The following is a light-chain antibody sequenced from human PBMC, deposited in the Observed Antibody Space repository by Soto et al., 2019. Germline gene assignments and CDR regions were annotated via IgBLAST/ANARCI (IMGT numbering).Light chain of an antibody. CDR1: SSDVGGYNY. V-gene: IGLV2-8*01. J-gene: IGLJ1*01. Sequence: QSVLTQPPSASGPPGQSVTISCTGTSSDVGGYNYVSWYQQHPGKAPKLMIYEVSKRPSGVPDRFSGSKSGNTASLTVSGLQAEDEADYYCSSYAGSNNHAFGTGTKVTVL. CDR3: SSYAGSNNHA. CDR2: EVS.